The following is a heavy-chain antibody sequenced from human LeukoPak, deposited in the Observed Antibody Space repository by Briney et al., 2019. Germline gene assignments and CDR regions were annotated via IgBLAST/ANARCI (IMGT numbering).Heavy chain of an antibody. CDR2: INSDGSST. V-gene: IGHV3-74*01. D-gene: IGHD6-13*01. J-gene: IGHJ4*02. CDR1: GFTFSSYW. Sequence: GGSLRLSCAASGFTFSSYWMHWVRQAPGKGLVWVSRINSDGSSTSYADSVKGRFTISRDNAKNTLYLQMNSLRAEDTAVYYCATEYSSSRYSPQFDYWGQGTPVTVSS. CDR3: ATEYSSSRYSPQFDY.